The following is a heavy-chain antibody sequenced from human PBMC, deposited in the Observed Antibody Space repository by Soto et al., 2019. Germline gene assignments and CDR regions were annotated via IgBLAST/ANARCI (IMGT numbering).Heavy chain of an antibody. CDR2: ISYDGSNK. CDR1: GVTFSSYA. Sequence: GGSLRLCCAASGVTFSSYAMHWVRQAPGKGLEWVAVISYDGSNKYYAESVKGRFTISRDKSKNTLYLQMNSLRAEDTAVYYCARDQHTMIVVWYFDYWGQGTLVTVSS. D-gene: IGHD3-22*01. CDR3: ARDQHTMIVVWYFDY. V-gene: IGHV3-30-3*01. J-gene: IGHJ4*02.